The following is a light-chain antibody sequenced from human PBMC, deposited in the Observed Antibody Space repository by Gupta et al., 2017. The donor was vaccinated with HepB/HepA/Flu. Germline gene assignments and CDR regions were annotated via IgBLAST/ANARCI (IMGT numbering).Light chain of an antibody. J-gene: IGLJ7*01. CDR3: AAADDSMSSRG. V-gene: IGLV1-47*01. Sequence: QSALTLPPSASGTPGQRVTIPCSGSGSNCGSNYLCWSHQLPEAPPNLRRYWNNRRPSGVPDRFSCSKSGTSASLAITGLQSEGEADYYCAAADDSMSSRGFGGG. CDR1: GSNCGSNY. CDR2: WNN.